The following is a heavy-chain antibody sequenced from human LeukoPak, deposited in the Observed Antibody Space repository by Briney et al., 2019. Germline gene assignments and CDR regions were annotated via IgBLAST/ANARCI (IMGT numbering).Heavy chain of an antibody. CDR3: AKNSGWLQLGD. J-gene: IGHJ4*02. CDR2: VKEDGSEK. CDR1: GYALRSDW. V-gene: IGHV3-7*01. D-gene: IGHD5-24*01. Sequence: GGSLRLSCAVSGYALRSDWMVWFRQAPGKGLEWVATVKEDGSEKDYVDSVKGRFTIPADSARNSLYLQMNSLRPEDTALYCCAKNSGWLQLGDWGQGTLVTVSS.